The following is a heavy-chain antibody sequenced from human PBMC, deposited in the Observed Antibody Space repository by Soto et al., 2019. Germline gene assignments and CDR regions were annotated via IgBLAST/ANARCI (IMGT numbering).Heavy chain of an antibody. CDR1: GFTFSSYA. D-gene: IGHD6-6*01. CDR3: AKPLVKSFPGYYYGMDV. Sequence: GGSLRLSCAASGFTFSSYAMSWVRQAPGKGLEWVSAISGSGGSTYYADSVKGRFTISRDNSKNTQYLQMNSLRAEDTAVYYCAKPLVKSFPGYYYGMDVWGQGTTVSVYS. J-gene: IGHJ6*02. V-gene: IGHV3-23*01. CDR2: ISGSGGST.